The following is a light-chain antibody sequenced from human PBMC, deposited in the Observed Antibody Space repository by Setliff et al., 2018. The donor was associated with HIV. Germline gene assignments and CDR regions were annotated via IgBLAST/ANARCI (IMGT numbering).Light chain of an antibody. Sequence: QSVLTQPASVSGSPGQSITISCTGTSSDVGSYNLVSWYQHHPGKSPKIMIYEGSKRPSGVSNRFSGSKSGNTASLTISGLQAEDEADYYCCAYSTLFIYIFGTGTKVTVL. J-gene: IGLJ1*01. CDR1: SSDVGSYNL. V-gene: IGLV2-23*01. CDR3: CAYSTLFIYI. CDR2: EGS.